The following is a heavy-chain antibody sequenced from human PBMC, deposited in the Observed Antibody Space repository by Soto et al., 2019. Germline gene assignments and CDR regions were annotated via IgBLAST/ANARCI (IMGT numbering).Heavy chain of an antibody. CDR1: GYTFTSYG. CDR3: ASQGLLPSPSAGDYDDGMDV. CDR2: ISAYNGNT. V-gene: IGHV1-18*01. D-gene: IGHD5-18*01. J-gene: IGHJ6*02. Sequence: QVQLVQSGAEVKKPGASVKVSCKASGYTFTSYGISWVRQAPGQGLEWMGWISAYNGNTNYAQKLQGRVTMTTDTSTSTADMELRSLRSDDTAVYYCASQGLLPSPSAGDYDDGMDVWGQGTTVTVSS.